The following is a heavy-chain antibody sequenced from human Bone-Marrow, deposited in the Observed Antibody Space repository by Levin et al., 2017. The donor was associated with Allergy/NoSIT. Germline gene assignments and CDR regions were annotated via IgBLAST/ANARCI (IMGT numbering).Heavy chain of an antibody. CDR3: ARGLTRSAASLDF. CDR1: GGPISSGDDS. V-gene: IGHV4-30-2*01. D-gene: IGHD4/OR15-4a*01. J-gene: IGHJ4*02. CDR2: IYHSGST. Sequence: TSETLSLTCAVSGGPISSGDDSWNWIRQPPGKGLEWIGYIYHSGSTYYNPSLESRVTISVDRSKNQFSLRLSSVTAADTAVYYCARGLTRSAASLDFWGQGTLVTVSS.